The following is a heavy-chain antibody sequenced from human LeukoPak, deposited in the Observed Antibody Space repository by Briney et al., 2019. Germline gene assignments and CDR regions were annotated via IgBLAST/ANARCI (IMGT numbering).Heavy chain of an antibody. CDR1: GGSFSGYY. CDR2: INHSGST. V-gene: IGHV4-34*01. J-gene: IGHJ4*02. Sequence: PSETLSLTCAVYGGSFSGYYWSWIRQPPGKGLEGIGEINHSGSTNYNPSLKSRVTISVDTSKNQFSLKLSSVTAADTAVYYCARGFHQYCSSSACYGPSDYWGQGTLVTVSS. CDR3: ARGFHQYCSSSACYGPSDY. D-gene: IGHD2-2*01.